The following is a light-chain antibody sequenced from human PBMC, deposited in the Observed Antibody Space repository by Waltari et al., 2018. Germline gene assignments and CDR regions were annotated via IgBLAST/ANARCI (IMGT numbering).Light chain of an antibody. Sequence: EIVLTQSPGTASLSPGEXXTLSCRASQSVRVSSLACYQQKPGQAPRLVIYRASRRATGMPDRFSGSGSGTDFSLTISRLEPEDFAVYYCQQHGTLPATFGQGTKVEIK. V-gene: IGKV3-20*01. CDR1: QSVRVSS. CDR3: QQHGTLPAT. J-gene: IGKJ1*01. CDR2: RAS.